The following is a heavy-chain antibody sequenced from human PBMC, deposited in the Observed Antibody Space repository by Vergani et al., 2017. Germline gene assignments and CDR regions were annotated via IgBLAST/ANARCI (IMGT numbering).Heavy chain of an antibody. D-gene: IGHD6-19*01. Sequence: QMQLVQSGPEVKKPGTSVKVSCKASGFTFTSSAMQWVRQARGQRLEWIGWIVVGSGNTNYAQKFQERVTITRDMSTSTAYMELSSVRSEDTAVYYCAAGLIEVAGSRVGWGYYYGMDVWGQGTTVTVSS. J-gene: IGHJ6*02. CDR3: AAGLIEVAGSRVGWGYYYGMDV. CDR1: GFTFTSSA. CDR2: IVVGSGNT. V-gene: IGHV1-58*02.